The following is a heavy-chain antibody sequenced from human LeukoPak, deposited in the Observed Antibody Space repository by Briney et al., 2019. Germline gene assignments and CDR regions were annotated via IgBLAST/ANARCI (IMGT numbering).Heavy chain of an antibody. J-gene: IGHJ4*02. CDR1: GFTFSSYA. CDR3: AVLSGHYYFDY. V-gene: IGHV3-23*01. CDR2: ISGSGGST. Sequence: GGSLRLSCAASGFTFSSYAMSWVRKSPGKGLEWVSAISGSGGSTYYADSVKGRFTISRDNSKDTLYLQMRSLRAEDTAIYYCAVLSGHYYFDYWGQGTLVTVSS. D-gene: IGHD5-12*01.